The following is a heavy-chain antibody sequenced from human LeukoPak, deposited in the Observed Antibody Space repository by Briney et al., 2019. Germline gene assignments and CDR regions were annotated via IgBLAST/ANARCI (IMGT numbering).Heavy chain of an antibody. D-gene: IGHD2-15*01. V-gene: IGHV3-13*01. CDR2: IGTAGDT. CDR1: GFTLSNFA. CDR3: ARGGPIYCSGDSCYPGDY. J-gene: IGHJ4*02. Sequence: GGSLRLSCAASGFTLSNFAMHWVRQATGKGLEWVSAIGTAGDTFYPGSVKGRFTISRDNANNSLYLQMNSLRAEDTAVYYCARGGPIYCSGDSCYPGDYWGQGTLVTVSS.